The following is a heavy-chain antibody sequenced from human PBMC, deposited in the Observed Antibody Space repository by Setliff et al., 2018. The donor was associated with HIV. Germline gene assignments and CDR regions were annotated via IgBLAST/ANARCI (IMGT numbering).Heavy chain of an antibody. D-gene: IGHD3-22*01. CDR2: IIPIFGTT. V-gene: IGHV1-69*13. Sequence: SVKVSCKASGGTFSSYPISWVRQAPGQGLEWMGGIIPIFGTTHYAQKFQGRVTVTADESTSTAYMQLSSLRSDDTAVYYCARGRNNDSSGYGDYYYYMDVWGKGTTVTVSS. CDR1: GGTFSSYP. J-gene: IGHJ6*03. CDR3: ARGRNNDSSGYGDYYYYMDV.